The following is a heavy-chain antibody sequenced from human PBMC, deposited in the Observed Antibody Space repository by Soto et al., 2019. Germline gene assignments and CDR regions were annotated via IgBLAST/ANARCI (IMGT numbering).Heavy chain of an antibody. J-gene: IGHJ4*02. CDR1: GFTFSSYA. Sequence: SGGSLRLSCAASGFTFSSYAMSWVRQAPGKGLEWVSAISGSGGSTCYADSVKGRFTISRDNAKNSLYLQMNSLRAEDTALYYCAREPLPYDYVWGSYRHPSPYFDYWGQGTLVTVSS. V-gene: IGHV3-23*01. CDR3: AREPLPYDYVWGSYRHPSPYFDY. CDR2: ISGSGGST. D-gene: IGHD3-16*02.